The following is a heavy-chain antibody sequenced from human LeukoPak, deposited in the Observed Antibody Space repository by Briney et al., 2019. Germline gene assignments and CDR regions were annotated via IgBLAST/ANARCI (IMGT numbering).Heavy chain of an antibody. CDR2: IWYDGSVR. V-gene: IGHV3-33*06. J-gene: IGHJ4*02. CDR3: VKTTYPYNSDGDY. Sequence: GGSLRLSCVASGFIFTSSGIHWVRQAPGKGLEWVAVIWYDGSVRNYADSVKGRFTVSRDNSKNTAFLQMDSLGVEDTALYYCVKTTYPYNSDGDYWGQGTLVTGSS. CDR1: GFIFTSSG. D-gene: IGHD2/OR15-2a*01.